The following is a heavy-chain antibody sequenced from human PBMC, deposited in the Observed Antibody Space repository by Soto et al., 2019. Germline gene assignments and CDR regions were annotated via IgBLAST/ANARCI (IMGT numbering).Heavy chain of an antibody. CDR3: AKSLFARGTCDGMDV. V-gene: IGHV3-23*01. D-gene: IGHD2-8*02. J-gene: IGHJ6*02. CDR1: GFTFSSYA. Sequence: GGSLRLSCAASGFTFSSYAMSWVRQAPGKGLEWVSAISGSGGSTYYADSVKGRFTISRDNSKNTLYLQMNSLRAEDTAVYYCAKSLFARGTCDGMDVWGQGTTVTVSS. CDR2: ISGSGGST.